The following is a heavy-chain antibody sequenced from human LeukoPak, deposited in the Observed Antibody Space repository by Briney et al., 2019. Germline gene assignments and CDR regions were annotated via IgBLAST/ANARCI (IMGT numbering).Heavy chain of an antibody. CDR3: AREGDYGPIDY. CDR2: ISSSSSTI. V-gene: IGHV3-48*01. J-gene: IGHJ4*02. D-gene: IGHD4-17*01. CDR1: GFTFSSYS. Sequence: PGGSLRLSCATSGFTFSSYSMNWVRQAPGKGLEWVSYISSSSSTIYYADSVKGRFTISRDNAKNSLYLQMNSLRAEDTAVYYCAREGDYGPIDYWGQGTLVTVSS.